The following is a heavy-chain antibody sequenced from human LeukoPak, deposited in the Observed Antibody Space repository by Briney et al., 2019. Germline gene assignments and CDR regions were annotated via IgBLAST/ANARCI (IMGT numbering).Heavy chain of an antibody. CDR3: THGSGSYYPFDY. V-gene: IGHV3-15*05. CDR2: IKSIADGGTT. D-gene: IGHD3-10*01. CDR1: GFSFSNGW. J-gene: IGHJ4*02. Sequence: GGSLRLSCAASGFSFSNGWMSWVRQAPGKGLEWVGRIKSIADGGTTAYAAPVKGRFTISRDDSKNTLFLQMNSLNTEDTAVYYCTHGSGSYYPFDYWGQGTLVIVSS.